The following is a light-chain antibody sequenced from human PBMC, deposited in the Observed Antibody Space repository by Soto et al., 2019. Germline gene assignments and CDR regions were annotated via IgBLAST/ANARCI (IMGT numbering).Light chain of an antibody. CDR1: QSLLHSNGYNY. Sequence: IVMTQSPLSLPVTPGEPASVSCSSSQSLLHSNGYNYLDWYLQKPGQSPQLLIYWGSNRASGVPDRFSGSGSGTDFTLTISSLQPEDFATYYCQQANSFPITFGQGTRLEIK. CDR2: WGS. J-gene: IGKJ5*01. CDR3: QQANSFPIT. V-gene: IGKV2-28*01.